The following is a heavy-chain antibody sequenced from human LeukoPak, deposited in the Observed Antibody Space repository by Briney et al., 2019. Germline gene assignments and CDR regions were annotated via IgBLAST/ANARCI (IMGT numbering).Heavy chain of an antibody. D-gene: IGHD3-9*01. CDR2: IYPSGIT. Sequence: SETLSLTCSVSVDSVSDPLKTCGWIRQPPGKGLEWVGNIYPSGITAYNPSLRSRVTMSVDTSKNQFSLKLTSVTAADTAVYYCARLTKGRFFDFIFDFWGQGSLFTVSS. V-gene: IGHV4-39*01. CDR1: VDSVSDPLKT. J-gene: IGHJ4*02. CDR3: ARLTKGRFFDFIFDF.